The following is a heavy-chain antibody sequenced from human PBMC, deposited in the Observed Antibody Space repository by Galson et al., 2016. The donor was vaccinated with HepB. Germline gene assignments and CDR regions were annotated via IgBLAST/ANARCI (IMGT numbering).Heavy chain of an antibody. V-gene: IGHV3-30*03. CDR1: GFTFSSYG. J-gene: IGHJ4*02. CDR3: ARDGGDTYYYDTGGYPYSKFDF. CDR2: ISFDGNNQ. Sequence: SLRLSCAASGFTFSSYGMHWVRQAPGKGLDWVAVISFDGNNQYYTDSVKGRFTISRDNSKKTLFLQMNSLRPEDTAEYYCARDGGDTYYYDTGGYPYSKFDFWGQGTLVTVSS. D-gene: IGHD3-22*01.